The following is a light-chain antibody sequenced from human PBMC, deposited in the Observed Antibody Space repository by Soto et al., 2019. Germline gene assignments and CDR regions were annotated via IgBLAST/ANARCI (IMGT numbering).Light chain of an antibody. CDR1: SSDVGSYNY. V-gene: IGLV2-14*01. CDR3: SSYSISSALGV. CDR2: DVS. Sequence: QSALTQPASGSGSPGQSITISCTGTSSDVGSYNYVSWYQQHPGKAPKLMIYDVSNRPSGVSNRFSGSKSGNTASLTISGLQAEDEADYYCSSYSISSALGVFGGGTNLTVL. J-gene: IGLJ2*01.